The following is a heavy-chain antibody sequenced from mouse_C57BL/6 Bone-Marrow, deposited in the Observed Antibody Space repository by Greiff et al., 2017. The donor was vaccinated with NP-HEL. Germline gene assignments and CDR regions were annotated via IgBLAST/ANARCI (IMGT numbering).Heavy chain of an antibody. V-gene: IGHV5-9-1*02. CDR3: TTGYWYFDV. D-gene: IGHD4-1*01. J-gene: IGHJ1*03. Sequence: EVKVVESGEGLVKPGGSLKLSCAASGFTFSSYAMSWVRQTPEKRLEWVAYISSGGDYIYYADTVKGRFTISRDNARNTLYLQMSSLKSEDTAMYYCTTGYWYFDVWGTGTTVTVSS. CDR1: GFTFSSYA. CDR2: ISSGGDYI.